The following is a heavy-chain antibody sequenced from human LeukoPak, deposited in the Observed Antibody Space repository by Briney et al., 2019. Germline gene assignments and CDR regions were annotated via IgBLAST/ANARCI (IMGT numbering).Heavy chain of an antibody. J-gene: IGHJ4*02. D-gene: IGHD5-18*01. Sequence: ASVKVSCKASGYTFTSYGISWVRQAPGQGLEWMGWISAYNGNTKYAQRLQGRVTMTTDTSTTTAYVELRSLRSDDTAVYYCARGGFSYGYLVLLYFDYWGQGTLVTVSS. V-gene: IGHV1-18*01. CDR3: ARGGFSYGYLVLLYFDY. CDR1: GYTFTSYG. CDR2: ISAYNGNT.